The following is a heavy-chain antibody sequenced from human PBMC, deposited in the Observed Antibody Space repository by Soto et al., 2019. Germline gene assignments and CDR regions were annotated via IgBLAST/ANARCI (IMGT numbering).Heavy chain of an antibody. D-gene: IGHD3-3*01. V-gene: IGHV3-30-3*01. J-gene: IGHJ6*02. CDR1: GFTFSSYA. CDR2: ISYDGSNK. CDR3: ARDLTIFGVVIYAYGMDV. Sequence: GGSLRLSCAASGFTFSSYAMHWVRQAPGKGLEWVAVISYDGSNKYYADSVKCRFTISRDNSKNTLYLQMNSLRAEDTAVYYCARDLTIFGVVIYAYGMDVWGQGTTVTVSS.